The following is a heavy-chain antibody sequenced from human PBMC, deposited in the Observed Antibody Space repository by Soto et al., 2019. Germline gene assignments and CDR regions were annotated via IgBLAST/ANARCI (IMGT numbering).Heavy chain of an antibody. CDR3: ARLGGSRSLSPIDY. CDR1: GGSLSSYY. V-gene: IGHV4-59*08. Sequence: PSETLSLTCTVSGGSLSSYYWNWIRQSPGKGLEWIGYIYYSGSTNYNPSLKSRVTISVDTSKNHSSLKLSSVTAADTAVYYCARLGGSRSLSPIDYWGQGTLVTVSS. CDR2: IYYSGST. D-gene: IGHD3-10*01. J-gene: IGHJ4*02.